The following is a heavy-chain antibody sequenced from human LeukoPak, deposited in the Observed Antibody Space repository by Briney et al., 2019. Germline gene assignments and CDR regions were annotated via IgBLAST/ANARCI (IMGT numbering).Heavy chain of an antibody. CDR1: GGSFSGYY. CDR2: INHSGST. CDR3: ARGQGYYYGSGSYYWVY. J-gene: IGHJ4*02. Sequence: SETLSLTCAVYGGSFSGYYWSWIRQPPGKGLEWIGEINHSGSTNYNPSLKSRVTISVDTSKDQFSLKLSSVTAADTAVYYCARGQGYYYGSGSYYWVYWGQGTLVTVSS. V-gene: IGHV4-34*01. D-gene: IGHD3-10*01.